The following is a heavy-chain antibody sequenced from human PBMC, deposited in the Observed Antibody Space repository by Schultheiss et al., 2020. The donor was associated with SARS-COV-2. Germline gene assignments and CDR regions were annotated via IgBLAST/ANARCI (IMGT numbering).Heavy chain of an antibody. D-gene: IGHD2-2*01. CDR1: GYTLTELS. Sequence: ASVKVSCKVSGYTLTELSMHWVRQGPGQGLEWMGWINPNSGGTNYAQKFQGRVTMTRDTSISTAYMELSRLRSDDTAVYYCAREDIVVVPAAMGYYYYYYGMDVWGQGTTVTVSS. J-gene: IGHJ6*02. CDR3: AREDIVVVPAAMGYYYYYYGMDV. CDR2: INPNSGGT. V-gene: IGHV1-2*02.